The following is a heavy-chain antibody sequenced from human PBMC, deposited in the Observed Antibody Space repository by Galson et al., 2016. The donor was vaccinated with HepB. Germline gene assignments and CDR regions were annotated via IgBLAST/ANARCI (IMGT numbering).Heavy chain of an antibody. J-gene: IGHJ3*02. D-gene: IGHD3-16*01. CDR1: GFLFEDYQ. CDR2: ISTTGNAV. V-gene: IGHV3-48*03. Sequence: SLRLSCAGSGFLFEDYQMNWIRQAPGKGLEWVSYISTTGNAVYYTDSVRGRFTVSRDNSKNTLYRLMNSLSAEETAVYYCAREPPYDRHYVGGFDIWGRGTMVTVSS. CDR3: AREPPYDRHYVGGFDI.